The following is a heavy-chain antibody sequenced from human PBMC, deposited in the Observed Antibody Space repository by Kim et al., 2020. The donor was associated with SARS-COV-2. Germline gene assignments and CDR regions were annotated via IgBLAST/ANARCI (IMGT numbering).Heavy chain of an antibody. CDR2: ISWNSGSI. CDR1: GFTFDDYA. Sequence: GGSLRLSCAASGFTFDDYAMHWVRQAPGKGLEWVSGISWNSGSIGYADSVKGRFTISRDNAKNSLYLQMNSLRAEDTALYYCAKDMDKLRYFDWLFNGMDVWGQGTTVTVSS. V-gene: IGHV3-9*01. D-gene: IGHD3-9*01. J-gene: IGHJ6*02. CDR3: AKDMDKLRYFDWLFNGMDV.